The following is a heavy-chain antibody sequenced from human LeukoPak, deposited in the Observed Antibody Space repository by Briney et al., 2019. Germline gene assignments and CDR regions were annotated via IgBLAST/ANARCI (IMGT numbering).Heavy chain of an antibody. V-gene: IGHV3-33*06. D-gene: IGHD6-19*01. Sequence: GRSLRLSCAASGFTFSSYGMHWVRQAPGKGLEWVAVIWYDGSNKYYADPVKGRFTISRDNSKNTLYLQMNSLRAEDTAVYYCAKAGAVTYMDVWGKGTTVTVSS. CDR2: IWYDGSNK. J-gene: IGHJ6*03. CDR3: AKAGAVTYMDV. CDR1: GFTFSSYG.